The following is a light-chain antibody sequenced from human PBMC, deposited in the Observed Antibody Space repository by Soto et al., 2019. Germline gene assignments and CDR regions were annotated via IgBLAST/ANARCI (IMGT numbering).Light chain of an antibody. Sequence: DIVMTQSPLSLPVTPGEPASISCRSSQSLLQSNGYNYLDWYLQKPGQSPQLLIYLGSNRASGVPDRFSGSGSAADFTLKMSRVEAEDVGVYYCMQALLTPQITVGQGTRLEIK. CDR1: QSLLQSNGYNY. J-gene: IGKJ5*01. V-gene: IGKV2-28*01. CDR3: MQALLTPQIT. CDR2: LGS.